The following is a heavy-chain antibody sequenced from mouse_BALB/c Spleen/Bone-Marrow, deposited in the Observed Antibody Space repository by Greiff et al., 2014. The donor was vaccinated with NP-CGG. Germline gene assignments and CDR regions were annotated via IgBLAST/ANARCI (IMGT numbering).Heavy chain of an antibody. V-gene: IGHV1S29*02. CDR3: VRAPPITSVVTRDY. Sequence: VQLQHPGPELVKPGASVKISCKASGYPFTDYNMHWVKQSHGKSLEWIGYIYPHTSDTGYNQKFRNKATLTVDISSSTAYMVLRSLTSEDSAVYYCVRAPPITSVVTRDYWGQGTTLTVSS. D-gene: IGHD1-1*01. J-gene: IGHJ2*01. CDR1: GYPFTDYN. CDR2: IYPHTSDT.